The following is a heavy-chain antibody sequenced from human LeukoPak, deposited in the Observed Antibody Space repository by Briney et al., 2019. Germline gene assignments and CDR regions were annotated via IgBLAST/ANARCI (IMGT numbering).Heavy chain of an antibody. J-gene: IGHJ3*02. CDR3: AKDQAHCSSTSCPGMEAFDI. V-gene: IGHV3-30*02. CDR2: IRYDGSNK. D-gene: IGHD2-2*01. CDR1: GFTFSSYG. Sequence: QPGGSLRLSCAASGFTFSSYGMHWVRQAPGKGLEWVAFIRYDGSNKYYADSVKGRFTISRDNSKNTLYLQMNSLRAEDTAVYYCAKDQAHCSSTSCPGMEAFDIWGQGTMVTVSS.